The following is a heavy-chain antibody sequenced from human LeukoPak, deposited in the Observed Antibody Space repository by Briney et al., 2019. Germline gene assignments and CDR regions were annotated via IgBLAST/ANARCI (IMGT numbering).Heavy chain of an antibody. V-gene: IGHV1-69*06. J-gene: IGHJ3*01. D-gene: IGHD1-26*01. CDR2: IIPVFDRP. CDR1: GGTFSRYA. Sequence: ASVKVSCKASGGTFSRYAITWVRQAPGQGLEWMGGIIPVFDRPTYAQKFEGRVTITADKSTNTTYMEISSLTSDDTAVYYCARDAQWELRAFDVWGQGTVVIVSS. CDR3: ARDAQWELRAFDV.